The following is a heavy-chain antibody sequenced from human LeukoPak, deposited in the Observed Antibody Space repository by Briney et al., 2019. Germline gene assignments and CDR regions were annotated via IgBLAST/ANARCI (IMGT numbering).Heavy chain of an antibody. CDR3: GRAFSPLRTSSPGDL. Sequence: GGSLRLSCSASGFTFSDYDMNGGRQAPGKGLEWVSSISGLSSYTYYGESVKGRFSISRDNAKNSLYLQMNSLGAEDTATYYCGRAFSPLRTSSPGDLWGQGILVTVSS. CDR1: GFTFSDYD. D-gene: IGHD3-16*01. J-gene: IGHJ4*02. V-gene: IGHV3-21*01. CDR2: ISGLSSYT.